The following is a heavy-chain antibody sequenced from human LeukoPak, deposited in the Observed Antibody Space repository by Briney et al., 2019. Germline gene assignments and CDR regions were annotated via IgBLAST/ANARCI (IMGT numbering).Heavy chain of an antibody. CDR3: ARDPTTVVTVPYYFDD. D-gene: IGHD4-23*01. Sequence: SETLSLTCAVSGRSFIGYHWNWLRQPPGKGLEWIGEINHSGSTNYNPSLKSRVTISVDTSKSQFSLKLKSVTAADTAVYYCARDPTTVVTVPYYFDDWGQGTLVTVSS. J-gene: IGHJ4*02. V-gene: IGHV4-34*01. CDR1: GRSFIGYH. CDR2: INHSGST.